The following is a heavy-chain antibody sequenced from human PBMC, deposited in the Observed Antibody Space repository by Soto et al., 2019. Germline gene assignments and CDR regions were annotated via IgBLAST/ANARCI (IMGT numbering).Heavy chain of an antibody. J-gene: IGHJ4*02. CDR3: ARDVGPDY. V-gene: IGHV4-59*01. Sequence: QVQLQESGPGLVKPSETLSLTCTVSGVSISTYYWSWIRQPPGKGLEWIGYIYYSGSPNYNPSLKSRVTISVDTSKNQISLKLSSVSAADTAVYYCARDVGPDYWGQGTLVTVSS. D-gene: IGHD3-16*01. CDR1: GVSISTYY. CDR2: IYYSGSP.